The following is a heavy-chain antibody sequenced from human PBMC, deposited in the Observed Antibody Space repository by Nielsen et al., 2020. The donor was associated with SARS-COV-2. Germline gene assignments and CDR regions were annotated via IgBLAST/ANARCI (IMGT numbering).Heavy chain of an antibody. CDR2: ISWNSGSI. CDR1: GFTFDDYA. D-gene: IGHD6-6*01. Sequence: GGSLRLSCAASGFTFDDYAMHWVRQAPGKGLEWVSGISWNSGSIGYADSVKGRFTIPRDNAKSTLYLQMNSLRAEDTALYYCARDIGISSSGDKHDYWGQGTLVTVSS. V-gene: IGHV3-9*01. CDR3: ARDIGISSSGDKHDY. J-gene: IGHJ4*02.